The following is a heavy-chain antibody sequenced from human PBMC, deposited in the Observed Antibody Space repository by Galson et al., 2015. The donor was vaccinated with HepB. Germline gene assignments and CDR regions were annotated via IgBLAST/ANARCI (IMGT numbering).Heavy chain of an antibody. D-gene: IGHD3-9*01. V-gene: IGHV3-23*01. Sequence: SLRLSCAASGSTFRNYALTWVRPAPGKGLGWVSSISASGYSTYYGDSVTGRFTVSRDNSKNTLNLQLDSLRVEDAAVYYCAKGFDCEEGQYYYFYMDVWGKGTTVTVS. CDR3: AKGFDCEEGQYYYFYMDV. CDR1: GSTFRNYA. J-gene: IGHJ6*03. CDR2: ISASGYST.